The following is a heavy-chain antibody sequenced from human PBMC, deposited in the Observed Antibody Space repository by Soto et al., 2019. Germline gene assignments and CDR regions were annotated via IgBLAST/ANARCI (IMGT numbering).Heavy chain of an antibody. D-gene: IGHD3-9*01. Sequence: EVQLLESGGGLVQPGGSLRLSCAASGFTFSSSAMSWVRQAPGKGLEWVSAISGSGGTTYYAASVKGRFTISRDNSKNTLYLQMNSLRAEDTAVYYCAKNVWGITIFGGMDVWGQGTTVTVSS. J-gene: IGHJ6*02. V-gene: IGHV3-23*01. CDR1: GFTFSSSA. CDR2: ISGSGGTT. CDR3: AKNVWGITIFGGMDV.